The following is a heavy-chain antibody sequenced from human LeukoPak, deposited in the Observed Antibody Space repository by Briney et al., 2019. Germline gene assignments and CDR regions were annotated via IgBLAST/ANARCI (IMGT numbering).Heavy chain of an antibody. CDR3: VQEYCISNRCFPGY. CDR1: GYTFTSYG. V-gene: IGHV1-18*01. J-gene: IGHJ4*02. CDR2: ISAYNGNT. Sequence: ASVKVSCKASGYTFTSYGISWVRQAPGQGLEWMGWISAYNGNTKYAQNLQGRVTMTTDTSTSTAYMELRSLRSDDTAVYYCVQEYCISNRCFPGYWGQGTLVTVFS. D-gene: IGHD2-2*01.